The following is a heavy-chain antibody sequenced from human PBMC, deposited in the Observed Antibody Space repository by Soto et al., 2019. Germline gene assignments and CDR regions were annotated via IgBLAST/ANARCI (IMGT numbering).Heavy chain of an antibody. J-gene: IGHJ6*02. CDR2: IYYSGST. CDR3: ARNQYSSGNRCYSYYYYGMDV. Sequence: PSETLSLTCTVSGGSISSGDYYWSWIRQPPGKGLEWIGYIYYSGSTYYNPSLKSRVTISVDTSKNQFSLKLSSVTAADTAGYYCARNQYSSGNRCYSYYYYGMDVWGQGTTVTVSS. V-gene: IGHV4-30-4*01. D-gene: IGHD2-15*01. CDR1: GGSISSGDYY.